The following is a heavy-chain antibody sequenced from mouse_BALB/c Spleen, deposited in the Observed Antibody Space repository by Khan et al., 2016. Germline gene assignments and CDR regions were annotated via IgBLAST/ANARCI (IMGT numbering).Heavy chain of an antibody. J-gene: IGHJ4*01. V-gene: IGHV5-6-3*01. Sequence: EVQLVASGGGLVQPGGSLKLSCAASGFTFSSYGMSWVRQTPDKRLELVATINSNGGSIYYPDSVKGRFTISSDNAKNTLYLQMSSLKSEDTDMYYCARTFTTVVPAMDYWGQGTSVTVSS. CDR3: ARTFTTVVPAMDY. CDR1: GFTFSSYG. D-gene: IGHD1-1*01. CDR2: INSNGGSI.